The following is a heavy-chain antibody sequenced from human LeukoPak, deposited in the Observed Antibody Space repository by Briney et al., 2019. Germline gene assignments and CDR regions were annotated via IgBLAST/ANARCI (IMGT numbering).Heavy chain of an antibody. D-gene: IGHD3-10*01. V-gene: IGHV3-7*01. CDR3: ASSITPEAFDI. CDR2: IKQDGSEK. CDR1: GFTFSSYW. Sequence: GGSLRLSCAASGFTFSSYWISWVRQAPGKGLEWVANIKQDGSEKYYVDSVKGRFIISRDNAKKSLNLQMNSLRAEDTAVYYCASSITPEAFDIWGQGTMVTVSS. J-gene: IGHJ3*02.